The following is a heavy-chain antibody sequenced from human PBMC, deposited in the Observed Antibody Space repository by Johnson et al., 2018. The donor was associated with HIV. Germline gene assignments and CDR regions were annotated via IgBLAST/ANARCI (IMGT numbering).Heavy chain of an antibody. V-gene: IGHV3-30*18. D-gene: IGHD1-26*01. Sequence: QVQLVESGGGVVQPGTSMRLSCVVSGLNFSDYSMHWVRQTPGKGLEWVAVISFDGTTKYYADSVKGRFTISRENAKNSLYLQMNSLRAEDTAVYYCAKDLFTEREDDAFDIWGQGTMVTVSS. CDR3: AKDLFTEREDDAFDI. CDR2: ISFDGTTK. CDR1: GLNFSDYS. J-gene: IGHJ3*02.